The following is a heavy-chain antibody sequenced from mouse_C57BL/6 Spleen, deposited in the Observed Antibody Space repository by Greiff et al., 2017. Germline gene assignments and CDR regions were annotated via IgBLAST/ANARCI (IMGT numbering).Heavy chain of an antibody. CDR1: GYSFTGYY. Sequence: EVKLVESGPELVKPGASVKISCKASGYSFTGYYMNWVKQSPEKSLEWIGEINPSTGGTTYNQKFKAKATLTVDKSSSTAYMQLKSLTSEDSAVYYCARRTVDWYFDVWGTGTTVTVSS. J-gene: IGHJ1*03. V-gene: IGHV1-42*01. CDR3: ARRTVDWYFDV. D-gene: IGHD1-1*01. CDR2: INPSTGGT.